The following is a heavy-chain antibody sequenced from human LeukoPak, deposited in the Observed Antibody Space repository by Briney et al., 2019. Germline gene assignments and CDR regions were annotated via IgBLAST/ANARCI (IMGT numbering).Heavy chain of an antibody. Sequence: GGSLRLSCAAYGFTFSSYAMSWVRQAPGKGLEWVSAIIGSGGYTYYADSVKGRFTISRDNSKNTLSLQMDSLRAEDTAVYYCVKLRGIYLDFDYWGQGTLVTVSS. CDR1: GFTFSSYA. D-gene: IGHD1-26*01. V-gene: IGHV3-23*01. J-gene: IGHJ4*02. CDR3: VKLRGIYLDFDY. CDR2: IIGSGGYT.